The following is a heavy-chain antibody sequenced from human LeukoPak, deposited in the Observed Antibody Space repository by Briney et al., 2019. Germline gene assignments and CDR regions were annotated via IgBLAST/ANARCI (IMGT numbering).Heavy chain of an antibody. D-gene: IGHD2-21*01. CDR3: ARRIGASNYFDY. Sequence: GESLKISCKGSGYSFTSYWIVWVRQMPGKGLEWMGIIYPGDSNTKYSPSFQGQVTISADKSIGTTYLQCSSLKASDTAMYYCARRIGASNYFDYWGQGTLVTVSS. J-gene: IGHJ4*02. CDR1: GYSFTSYW. CDR2: IYPGDSNT. V-gene: IGHV5-51*01.